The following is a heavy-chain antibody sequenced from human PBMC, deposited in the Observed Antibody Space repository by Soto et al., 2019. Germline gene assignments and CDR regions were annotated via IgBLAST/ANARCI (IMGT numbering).Heavy chain of an antibody. Sequence: QVQLQESGPGLVKPSETLSLTCTVSGGSISTYYWSWIRQPPGKGLEWIGYSYYSGRTNYNPSLKSRVTISVXPXKXXFSLRLTSVTAADAAVYLCASWVVNTATGRGAFDYWGQGTLVTVSS. CDR3: ASWVVNTATGRGAFDY. CDR2: SYYSGRT. J-gene: IGHJ4*02. D-gene: IGHD5-18*01. CDR1: GGSISTYY. V-gene: IGHV4-59*08.